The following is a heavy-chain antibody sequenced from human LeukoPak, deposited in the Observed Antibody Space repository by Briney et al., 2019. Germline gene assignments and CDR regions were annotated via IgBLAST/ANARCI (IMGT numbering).Heavy chain of an antibody. CDR3: ARNYYYDSSPTFDY. CDR1: GGSISSYY. CDR2: IYYGGST. V-gene: IGHV4-59*01. D-gene: IGHD3-22*01. Sequence: SETLSLTCTVSGGSISSYYWSWIRQPPGKGLEWIGYIYYGGSTNYNPSLKSRVTISVDTSKNQFSLKLSSVTAADTAVYYCARNYYYDSSPTFDYWGQGTLVTVSS. J-gene: IGHJ4*02.